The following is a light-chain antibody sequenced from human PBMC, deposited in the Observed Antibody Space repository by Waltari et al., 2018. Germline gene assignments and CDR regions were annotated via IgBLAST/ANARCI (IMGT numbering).Light chain of an antibody. V-gene: IGKV4-1*01. CDR1: QRLFYSPINKTY. Sequence: DIVMTQSPDSLAVSLGERATINCKLSQRLFYSPINKTYLAWYQQKPGQSPKLLIYWASTRESGVPDRFGGSGSGTDFTLTISSLQAEDVAIYYCQQYYSTPPITFGQGTRLEIK. J-gene: IGKJ5*01. CDR2: WAS. CDR3: QQYYSTPPIT.